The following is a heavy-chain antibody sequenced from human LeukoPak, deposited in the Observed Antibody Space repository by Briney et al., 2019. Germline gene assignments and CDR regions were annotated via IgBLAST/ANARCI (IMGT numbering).Heavy chain of an antibody. V-gene: IGHV3-7*01. CDR3: AGVIWPFDF. J-gene: IGHJ4*02. CDR1: GFTFRTYW. Sequence: GGSLRLSCAASGFTFRTYWMSWVRQAPGKGLEWLANIKKDGSEKYYADSVKGRFTISRDNAKNSLYLQMNSLKVEDTALYYCAGVIWPFDFWGRGTLVTVSS. CDR2: IKKDGSEK.